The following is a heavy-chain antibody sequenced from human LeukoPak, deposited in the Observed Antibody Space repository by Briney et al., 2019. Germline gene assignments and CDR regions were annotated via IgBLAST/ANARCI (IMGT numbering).Heavy chain of an antibody. D-gene: IGHD3-3*01. V-gene: IGHV3-21*01. CDR3: ARDYIAYDPLDY. CDR1: GFTFSTYD. Sequence: PGGSLRLSCAASGFTFSTYDMNWVRQAPGKGLEWVSSISSRSTSIYYADSVKGRFTISRDNAKNSLYPQMNSLRAEDTAVYWCARDYIAYDPLDYWGQGTLVTLSS. CDR2: ISSRSTSI. J-gene: IGHJ4*02.